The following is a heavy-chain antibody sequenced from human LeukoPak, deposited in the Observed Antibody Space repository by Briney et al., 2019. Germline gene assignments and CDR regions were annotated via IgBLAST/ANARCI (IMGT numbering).Heavy chain of an antibody. CDR3: ARGNSSSWPLDY. V-gene: IGHV4-61*02. Sequence: TLSLTCTVSDGSISNASYYWSWIRQPAGEGLEWIGRIYTSGSTHYNPSLKSRLTMSVDRSKSQFSLNLTSVTAADTAVYYCARGNSSSWPLDYWGQGTLVTASS. CDR2: IYTSGST. D-gene: IGHD6-13*01. CDR1: DGSISNASYY. J-gene: IGHJ4*02.